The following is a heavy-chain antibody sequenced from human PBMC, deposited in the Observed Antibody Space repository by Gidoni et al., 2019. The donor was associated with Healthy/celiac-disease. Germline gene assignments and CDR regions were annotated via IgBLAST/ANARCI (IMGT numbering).Heavy chain of an antibody. J-gene: IGHJ4*02. Sequence: EVQLVESGGGLVKPGGSLRLSCAASGFTFSSYSMNWVRQAPGKGLEWVSSISSSSSYIYYADSVKGRFTISRDNAKNSLYLQMNSLRAEDTAVYYCASPAAGTPFDYWGQGTLVTVSS. CDR1: GFTFSSYS. CDR3: ASPAAGTPFDY. D-gene: IGHD6-13*01. V-gene: IGHV3-21*01. CDR2: ISSSSSYI.